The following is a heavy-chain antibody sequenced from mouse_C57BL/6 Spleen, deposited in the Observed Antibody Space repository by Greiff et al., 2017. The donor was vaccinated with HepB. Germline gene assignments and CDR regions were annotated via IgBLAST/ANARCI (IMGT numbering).Heavy chain of an antibody. V-gene: IGHV5-17*01. D-gene: IGHD2-1*01. CDR2: ISSGSSTI. Sequence: EVKVVDSGGGLVKPGGSLKLSCAASGFTFSDYGMHWVRQAPEKGLEWVAYISSGSSTIYYADTVKGRFTISRDNAKNTLFLQMTSLRSEDTAMYYCARRLWYRYAMDYWGQGTSVTVSS. CDR3: ARRLWYRYAMDY. CDR1: GFTFSDYG. J-gene: IGHJ4*01.